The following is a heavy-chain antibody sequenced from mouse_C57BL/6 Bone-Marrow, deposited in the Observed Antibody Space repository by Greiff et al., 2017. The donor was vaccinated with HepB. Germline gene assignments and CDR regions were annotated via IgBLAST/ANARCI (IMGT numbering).Heavy chain of an antibody. Sequence: QVQLQQSGAELVRPGTSVKVSCKASGYAFTNYLIEWVKQRPGQGLEWIGVINPGSGGTNYNEKFKSKATLTVDTSSSTAYMQLSSLTSEDSAVYYCGVSFDYWGQGTTLTVSS. CDR3: GVSFDY. V-gene: IGHV1-54*01. CDR2: INPGSGGT. J-gene: IGHJ2*01. CDR1: GYAFTNYL. D-gene: IGHD2-13*01.